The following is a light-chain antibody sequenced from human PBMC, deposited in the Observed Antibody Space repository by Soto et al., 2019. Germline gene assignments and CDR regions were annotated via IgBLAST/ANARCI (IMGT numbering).Light chain of an antibody. CDR1: QSVLYSSNNKNY. J-gene: IGKJ4*01. CDR3: QQYYSTPLT. Sequence: DIVMTQSPDSLAVSLGERATINCKYSQSVLYSSNNKNYLAWYQQKPGQPPKLLIYWASTRESGVPDRFSGSGSGTDFTLTISSLQAEDVVVYHWQQYYSTPLTFGGGTKVEIK. V-gene: IGKV4-1*01. CDR2: WAS.